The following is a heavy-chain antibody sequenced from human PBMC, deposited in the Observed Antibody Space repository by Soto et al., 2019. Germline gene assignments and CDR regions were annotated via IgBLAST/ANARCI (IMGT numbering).Heavy chain of an antibody. V-gene: IGHV1-18*01. D-gene: IGHD2-2*02. CDR3: ARVIYLRQLDY. CDR1: GGTFSSYA. J-gene: IGHJ4*02. Sequence: ASVKVSCKTSGGTFSSYAISWVRQAPGQGLEWMGWISAYNGNTNYAQKLQGRVTMTTDTSTSTAYMELRSLRSDDTAVYYCARVIYLRQLDYWGQGTLVTVSS. CDR2: ISAYNGNT.